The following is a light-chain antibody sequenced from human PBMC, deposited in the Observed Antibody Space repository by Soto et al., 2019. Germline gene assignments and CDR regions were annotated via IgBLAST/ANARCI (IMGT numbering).Light chain of an antibody. CDR2: SNN. Sequence: QSVLTQPPSASGTPGQRVSISCSGSSSNIGSNSVNWSQQLPGTAPKLLIYSNNQRPSGVPDRISGSKSGTSASLAISGLESEDEADYYCAAWDDSLNGPVFGTGTKVTVL. CDR3: AAWDDSLNGPV. J-gene: IGLJ1*01. V-gene: IGLV1-44*01. CDR1: SSNIGSNS.